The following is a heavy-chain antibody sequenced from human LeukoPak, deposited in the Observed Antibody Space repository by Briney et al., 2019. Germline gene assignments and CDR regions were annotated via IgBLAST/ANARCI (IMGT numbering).Heavy chain of an antibody. CDR3: ARDYWWNYDY. CDR1: GFTFSDYA. J-gene: IGHJ4*02. D-gene: IGHD1-7*01. V-gene: IGHV3-30-3*01. CDR2: ISKDGSDR. Sequence: GGSLRLSCAASGFTFSDYAMHWVRQAPGKGLEWVAVISKDGSDRYYPGSVRGRFTISRDNSKNTIYLQMDSLRAEDTAIYYCARDYWWNYDYWGQGTLVTVSS.